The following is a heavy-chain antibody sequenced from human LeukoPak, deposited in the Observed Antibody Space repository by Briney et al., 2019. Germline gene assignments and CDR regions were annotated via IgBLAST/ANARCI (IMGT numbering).Heavy chain of an antibody. CDR2: INHSGST. CDR1: GGSFSGYY. D-gene: IGHD1-26*01. J-gene: IGHJ4*02. CDR3: ARAVSGRKIDY. V-gene: IGHV4-34*01. Sequence: SETMSLTCAVYGGSFSGYYWSWIRQPPGKGLEWIGEINHSGSTNYNPSLKSRVTISVDTSKNQFSLKLSSVTAADTAVYYCARAVSGRKIDYWGQGTLVTVSS.